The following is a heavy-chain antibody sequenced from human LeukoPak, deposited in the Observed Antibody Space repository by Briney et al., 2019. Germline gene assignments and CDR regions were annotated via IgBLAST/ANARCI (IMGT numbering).Heavy chain of an antibody. CDR2: IRYDGSNK. CDR3: ARDDSSGYRAFDI. V-gene: IGHV3-30*02. J-gene: IGHJ3*02. D-gene: IGHD3-22*01. Sequence: GGSLRLSCAASGFTFSSYGMHWVRQAPGKGLEWVAFIRYDGSNKYYADSVKGRFTISRDNSKNTLYLQMNSLRAEDTAVYYCARDDSSGYRAFDIWGQGTMVTVSS. CDR1: GFTFSSYG.